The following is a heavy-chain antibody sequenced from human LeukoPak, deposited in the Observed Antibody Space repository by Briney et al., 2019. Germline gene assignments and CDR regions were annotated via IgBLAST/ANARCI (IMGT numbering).Heavy chain of an antibody. V-gene: IGHV1-2*02. CDR2: INPNSGGT. Sequence: WASVKVSCKASGYTFTGYYMHWVRQAPGQGLEWMGWINPNSGGTNYAQNFQGRVTMTRDTSISTAYMELSRLRPDDTAVYYCAREASVKLTLYWGQGTLVTVSS. J-gene: IGHJ4*02. D-gene: IGHD2-15*01. CDR1: GYTFTGYY. CDR3: AREASVKLTLY.